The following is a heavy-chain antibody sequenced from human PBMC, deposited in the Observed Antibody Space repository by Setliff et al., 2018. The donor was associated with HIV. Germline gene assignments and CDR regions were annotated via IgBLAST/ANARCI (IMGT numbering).Heavy chain of an antibody. J-gene: IGHJ4*02. CDR2: ISGSGRGT. V-gene: IGHV3-23*01. Sequence: GGSLRLSCAASGFTFSDYAMSWVCQAPGKGLEWVSAISGSGRGTYYADSVKGRFTISRDNSKNTLYLQVNSLRTEDSAVYYCTKPNSPMFDSWGQGTLVTVSS. D-gene: IGHD6-13*01. CDR1: GFTFSDYA. CDR3: TKPNSPMFDS.